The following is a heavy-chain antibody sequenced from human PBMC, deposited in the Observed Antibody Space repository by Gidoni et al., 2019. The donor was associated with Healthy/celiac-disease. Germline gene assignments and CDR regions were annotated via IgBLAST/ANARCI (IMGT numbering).Heavy chain of an antibody. CDR1: VFTFDDYG. CDR2: INWNGGST. V-gene: IGHV3-20*01. J-gene: IGHJ5*02. Sequence: EVQLVESGGGVVRPGGALRLSCAASVFTFDDYGMSWVRQAPGKGLEWVSGINWNGGSTGYADSVKGRFTISRDNAKNSLYLQMNSLRAEDTALYHCARGLWSGYSNWFDPWGQGTLVTVSS. D-gene: IGHD3-3*01. CDR3: ARGLWSGYSNWFDP.